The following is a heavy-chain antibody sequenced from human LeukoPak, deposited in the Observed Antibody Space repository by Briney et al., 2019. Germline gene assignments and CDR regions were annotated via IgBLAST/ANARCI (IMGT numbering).Heavy chain of an antibody. J-gene: IGHJ5*02. CDR3: ATFSAAES. V-gene: IGHV3-7*01. Sequence: PGGSLRLSCEASGFTYRGYWMTWVRQPPGKGLEWVATIKEDGSEKYYVDSVKGRFTISRDDAENSLYLQMSCLRAEDTAVYYCATFSAAESWGQGTLVTVSS. CDR1: GFTYRGYW. D-gene: IGHD2-2*01. CDR2: IKEDGSEK.